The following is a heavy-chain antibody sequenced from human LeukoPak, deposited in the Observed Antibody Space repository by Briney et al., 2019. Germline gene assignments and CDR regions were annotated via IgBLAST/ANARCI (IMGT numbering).Heavy chain of an antibody. CDR2: MNPKRGNT. V-gene: IGHV1-8*01. CDR1: GYTFTSYD. J-gene: IGHJ5*02. CDR3: ARGPPRITMIVVVIPRGWFDP. D-gene: IGHD3-22*01. Sequence: ASAKVSCKASGYTFTSYDINWVRQATGQGLEWTGWMNPKRGNTGYAQKFQGRVTMTRNTSIGTAYMELSSLRSEDTAVYYCARGPPRITMIVVVIPRGWFDPWGQGTLVTVSS.